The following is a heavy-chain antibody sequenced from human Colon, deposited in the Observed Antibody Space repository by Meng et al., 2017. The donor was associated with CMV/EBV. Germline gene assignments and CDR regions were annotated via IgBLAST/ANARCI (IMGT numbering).Heavy chain of an antibody. J-gene: IGHJ5*02. D-gene: IGHD2-2*01. V-gene: IGHV3-53*01. CDR2: LYVGHTT. Sequence: GESLKISCAPSSLNVSYSYMSWVRQAPGKGLEWVAILYVGHTTFYADSVRGRFTISRDDLKNTLHLHMDSLRAEDTAVYFCARVGKCRGSSCYGTWFDPWGQGTLVTVSS. CDR3: ARVGKCRGSSCYGTWFDP. CDR1: SLNVSYSY.